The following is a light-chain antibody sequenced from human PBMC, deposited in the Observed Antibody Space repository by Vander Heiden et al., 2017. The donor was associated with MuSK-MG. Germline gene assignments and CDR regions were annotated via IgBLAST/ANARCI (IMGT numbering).Light chain of an antibody. CDR3: HQDNRSSRT. CDR2: DAS. CDR1: QSISSW. J-gene: IGKJ3*01. Sequence: SASTLSASVGDRVTITCRASQSISSWLAWYQQKPGKAPKLLIYDASSLESGVPSRFSGSGSGTEFTLTISSLQPDDFSTSSFHQDNRSSRTFVHGPNVXLK. V-gene: IGKV1-5*01.